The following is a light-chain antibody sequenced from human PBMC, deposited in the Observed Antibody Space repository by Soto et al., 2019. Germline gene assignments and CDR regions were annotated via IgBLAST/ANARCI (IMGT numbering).Light chain of an antibody. CDR2: DAS. Sequence: EIVMTQSPATLSVSPGERATLSCRASQSVSSNLAWYQQNPGQAPRLLIYDASTRATGIPARFSGSGSGTEFTLTISSLQSEDFAVYYCQQYSNWPPYTFGQGTKLEIK. J-gene: IGKJ2*01. CDR3: QQYSNWPPYT. V-gene: IGKV3D-15*01. CDR1: QSVSSN.